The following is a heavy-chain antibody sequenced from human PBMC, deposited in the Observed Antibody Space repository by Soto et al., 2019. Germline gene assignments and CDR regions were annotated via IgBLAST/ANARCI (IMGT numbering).Heavy chain of an antibody. V-gene: IGHV3-11*01. CDR3: ARCGEVPAAISAGMDV. CDR1: GFTFSDYY. D-gene: IGHD2-2*02. Sequence: GGSLRLSCAASGFTFSDYYMSWIRQAPGKGLEWVSYISSSGSTIYYADSVKGRFTISRDNAKNSLYLQMNSLRAEDTAVYYCARCGEVPAAISAGMDVWGQGTTVTVSS. J-gene: IGHJ6*02. CDR2: ISSSGSTI.